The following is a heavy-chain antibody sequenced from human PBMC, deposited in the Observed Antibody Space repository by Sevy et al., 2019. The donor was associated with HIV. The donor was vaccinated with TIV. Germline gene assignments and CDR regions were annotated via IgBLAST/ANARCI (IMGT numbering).Heavy chain of an antibody. D-gene: IGHD1-26*01. Sequence: GGSLRHSCSASGFTFSDYYMNWIRQAPGKGLEWISYISFSSNYTMYADSVTGRFTMSRDNAKNSLYLQMNSLRAEDTAVYYCARGLVGANLGTDYWGQGSLVTVSS. J-gene: IGHJ4*02. CDR1: GFTFSDYY. CDR3: ARGLVGANLGTDY. V-gene: IGHV3-11*06. CDR2: ISFSSNYT.